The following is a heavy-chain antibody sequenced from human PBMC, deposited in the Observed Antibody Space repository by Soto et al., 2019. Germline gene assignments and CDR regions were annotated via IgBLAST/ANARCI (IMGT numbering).Heavy chain of an antibody. CDR3: ARGGRKQLLVRSSYYGMDV. Sequence: GGSLRLSCAASGFTFSTYWMTWVRQAPGKGPEWVANIKQDASEKYYVDSVKGRFTISRDNAENSLYLQMNSLRVEDTAVYYCARGGRKQLLVRSSYYGMDVWGQGTTVTVSS. D-gene: IGHD6-13*01. J-gene: IGHJ6*02. CDR1: GFTFSTYW. V-gene: IGHV3-7*05. CDR2: IKQDASEK.